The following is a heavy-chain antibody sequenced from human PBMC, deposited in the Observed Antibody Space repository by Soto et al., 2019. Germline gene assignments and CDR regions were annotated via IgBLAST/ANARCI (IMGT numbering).Heavy chain of an antibody. J-gene: IGHJ6*02. CDR1: GGSISSYY. Sequence: SETLSLTCTVSGGSISSYYLSWIRQPPGKGLEWIGYIYYSGSTNYNPSLKSRVTISVDTSKNQFSLKLSSVTAADTAVYYCARGQLHHYYYGMDVWGQGTTVTVS. V-gene: IGHV4-59*01. CDR2: IYYSGST. D-gene: IGHD1-7*01. CDR3: ARGQLHHYYYGMDV.